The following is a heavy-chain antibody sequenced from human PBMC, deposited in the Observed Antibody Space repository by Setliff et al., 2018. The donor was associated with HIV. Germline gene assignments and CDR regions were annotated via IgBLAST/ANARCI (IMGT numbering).Heavy chain of an antibody. Sequence: SETLSLTCTVSGGSISSYYGSWIRQSAGKGLEWIGRIYHGGNTRYNPSLKSRLTMSIDKSKNQVSLELSSVTAADTAVYYCGRTMTYYYLCMDVWGNGTTVTV. J-gene: IGHJ6*03. CDR1: GGSISSYY. V-gene: IGHV4-4*07. CDR3: GRTMTYYYLCMDV. CDR2: IYHGGNT.